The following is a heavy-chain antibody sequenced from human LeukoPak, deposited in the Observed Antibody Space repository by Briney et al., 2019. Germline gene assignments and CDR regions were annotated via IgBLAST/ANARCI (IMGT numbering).Heavy chain of an antibody. Sequence: GGALRLSCGASGFTFSIYVMSWVGQAPGKGVEWVSPLSGRGGNSYYADSVKGRFTISRENSKKTLFLKMNCLRADDTAIYFCARDFPDWSDAFDISGQGTMVSVSS. CDR3: ARDFPDWSDAFDI. D-gene: IGHD3/OR15-3a*01. J-gene: IGHJ3*02. CDR2: LSGRGGNS. CDR1: GFTFSIYV. V-gene: IGHV3-23*01.